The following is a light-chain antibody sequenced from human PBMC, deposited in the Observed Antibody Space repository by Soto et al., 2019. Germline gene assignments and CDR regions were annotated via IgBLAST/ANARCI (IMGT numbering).Light chain of an antibody. CDR3: QKYSSVIT. CDR1: QGISNF. V-gene: IGKV1-27*01. J-gene: IGKJ5*01. CDR2: AAS. Sequence: DIPMTQSPSSLSASVGDRVTITCRASQGISNFLAWYQQKPGKVPKLLISAASTLQSGVPSRFSGSGSGTDFTLTITSLQPEDVATYYCQKYSSVITFGQGTRPEIK.